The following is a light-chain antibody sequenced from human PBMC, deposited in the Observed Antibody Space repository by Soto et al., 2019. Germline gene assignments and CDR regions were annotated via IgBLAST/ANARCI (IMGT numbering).Light chain of an antibody. CDR1: QSLGGN. CDR3: QQYDNWPPAWT. V-gene: IGKV3-15*01. CDR2: GAS. J-gene: IGKJ1*01. Sequence: EIVMTQSPATLAVSPGDTATLSCSASQSLGGNLAWYQQKPGQAPRLIIYGASTRATGIPARFSGGGSGTEFTLTISSLQSEDFAVYYCQQYDNWPPAWTFGQGTKVDIK.